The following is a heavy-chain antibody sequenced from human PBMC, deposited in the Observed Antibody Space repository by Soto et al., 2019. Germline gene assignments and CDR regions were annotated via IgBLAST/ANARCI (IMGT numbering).Heavy chain of an antibody. CDR2: ISAYNGNK. Sequence: QVQLVQSGAEVKKPGASVKVSCKASGYTFTSYGISWVRQAPGQGLEWMGWISAYNGNKKYAQKLQGRVTMPTDPATSTAYMVLRRLRSDDTGVYYCARDSTPVDYWGQGTLVTVSS. J-gene: IGHJ4*02. V-gene: IGHV1-18*01. CDR3: ARDSTPVDY. CDR1: GYTFTSYG.